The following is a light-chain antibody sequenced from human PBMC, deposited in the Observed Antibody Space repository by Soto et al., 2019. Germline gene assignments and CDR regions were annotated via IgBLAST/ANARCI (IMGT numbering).Light chain of an antibody. J-gene: IGLJ2*01. V-gene: IGLV2-14*01. CDR1: RSDVGGYNF. CDR3: SSYTSTNTLV. Sequence: QSALTQPASVSGSPGQSITISCTGTRSDVGGYNFVSWYQQHPGKVPKLLIYDVTHRPSGVSNRFSASKSANTASLTISGLQAEDEAYYYCSSYTSTNTLVFGGGTKLTVL. CDR2: DVT.